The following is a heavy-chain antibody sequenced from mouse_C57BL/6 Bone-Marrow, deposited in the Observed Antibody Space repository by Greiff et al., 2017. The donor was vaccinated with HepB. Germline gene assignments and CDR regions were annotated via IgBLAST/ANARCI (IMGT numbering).Heavy chain of an antibody. CDR1: GYAFSSSW. V-gene: IGHV1-82*01. CDR3: AREVLLWLRRAFDY. D-gene: IGHD2-9*01. J-gene: IGHJ2*01. Sequence: QVQLQQSGPELVKPGASVKISCKASGYAFSSSWMNWVKQRPGKGLEWIGRSYPGDGDTNYNGKFKGKATLNADKSSSTAYMQISSLTSEESAVYFCAREVLLWLRRAFDYWGQGTTLTVSS. CDR2: SYPGDGDT.